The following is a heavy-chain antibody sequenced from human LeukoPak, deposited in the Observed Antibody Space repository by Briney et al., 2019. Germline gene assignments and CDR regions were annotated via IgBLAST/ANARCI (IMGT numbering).Heavy chain of an antibody. Sequence: SETLSLTCTVSGVSISSYYWSWIRQPPGKGLEWIGYIYYSGSTNCNPSLKSRVTTSVDTSKNQFPLKLSSVTAADTAVYYCARHDYSNYVRYYYYMDVWGKGATVTVSS. CDR1: GVSISSYY. CDR3: ARHDYSNYVRYYYYMDV. CDR2: IYYSGST. V-gene: IGHV4-59*01. J-gene: IGHJ6*03. D-gene: IGHD4-11*01.